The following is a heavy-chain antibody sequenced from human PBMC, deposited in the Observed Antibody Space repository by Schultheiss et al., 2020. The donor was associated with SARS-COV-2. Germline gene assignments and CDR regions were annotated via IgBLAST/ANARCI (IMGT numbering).Heavy chain of an antibody. CDR3: ARTRGASLLFDY. D-gene: IGHD1-1*01. Sequence: GESLKISCAASGFPFSNYAMTWIRQAPGKGLEWVSGISASGGDTYYADSVKGRFTISRDNSKNTLYLQMNSLRAEDTAVYYCARTRGASLLFDYWGQGTLVTVSS. CDR1: GFPFSNYA. J-gene: IGHJ4*02. CDR2: ISASGGDT. V-gene: IGHV3-23*01.